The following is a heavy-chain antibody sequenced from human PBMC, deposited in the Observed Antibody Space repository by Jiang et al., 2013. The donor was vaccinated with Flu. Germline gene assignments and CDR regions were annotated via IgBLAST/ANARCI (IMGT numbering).Heavy chain of an antibody. CDR1: GGTFNSYT. D-gene: IGHD3-22*01. J-gene: IGHJ6*02. CDR3: VRRRLSSRGYYFYGKDV. CDR2: IIPISGTT. Sequence: QSGAEVKKPGSSVKVSCKTSGGTFNSYTITWVRQAPGQGLEWMGRIIPISGTTKYAQKFQGRVTFTAASSTNTACMDLSRLSSEDTAVYYCVRRRLSSRGYYFYGKDVWGQGTTLTVSS. V-gene: IGHV1-69*06.